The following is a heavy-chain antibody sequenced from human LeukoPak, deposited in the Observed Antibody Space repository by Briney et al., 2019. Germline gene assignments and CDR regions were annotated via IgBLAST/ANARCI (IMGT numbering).Heavy chain of an antibody. CDR3: ARGVVVPAAIYAFDI. CDR2: IYYSGST. J-gene: IGHJ3*02. D-gene: IGHD2-2*01. V-gene: IGHV4-59*01. CDR1: GGSISSYY. Sequence: SETLSLTCTVSGGSISSYYWSWIRQPPGKGLEWIGYIYYSGSTNYTPSLKSRVTISVDTSKNQFSLKLSSVTAADTAVYYCARGVVVPAAIYAFDIWGQGTMVTVSS.